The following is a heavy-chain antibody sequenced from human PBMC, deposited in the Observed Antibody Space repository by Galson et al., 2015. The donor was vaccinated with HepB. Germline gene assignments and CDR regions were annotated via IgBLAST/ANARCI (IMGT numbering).Heavy chain of an antibody. J-gene: IGHJ4*02. CDR2: IYYTGST. D-gene: IGHD1-1*01. V-gene: IGHV4-39*07. CDR1: GGSISSSSYY. Sequence: ETLSLPCPVSGGSISSSSYYWGWIRQPPGKGLEWIGNIYYTGSTYYSPSLKSRVTISVDTSKNQFSLKLSSVTVADTAIYYCARDHWPLHFDYWGQGTLVTVSS. CDR3: ARDHWPLHFDY.